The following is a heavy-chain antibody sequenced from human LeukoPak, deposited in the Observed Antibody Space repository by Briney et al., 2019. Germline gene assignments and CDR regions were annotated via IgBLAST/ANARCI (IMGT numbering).Heavy chain of an antibody. CDR2: ISSSSSYI. J-gene: IGHJ6*03. V-gene: IGHV3-21*01. Sequence: PGGSLRLSCAASGFTFSSYSMNWVRQAPGKGLEWVSSISSSSSYIYYADSVKGRFTISRDNAKNSLYLQMNSLRAEDTAVYYCARDFPFHYYYYMDVWGKGTTVTVSS. D-gene: IGHD3-16*01. CDR3: ARDFPFHYYYYMDV. CDR1: GFTFSSYS.